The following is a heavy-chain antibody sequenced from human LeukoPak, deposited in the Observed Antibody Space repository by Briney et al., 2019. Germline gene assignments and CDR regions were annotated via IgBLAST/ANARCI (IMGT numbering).Heavy chain of an antibody. CDR1: GFTFSGHW. V-gene: IGHV3-7*01. D-gene: IGHD1-14*01. CDR3: TRDRSRAEDD. Sequence: GGSLRLSCAASGFTFSGHWMSWVRQAPGKGLEWVANINQGGSDKYYVDSVKGRFTISRDNANNLLYLQMNSLRGEDTAVYYCTRDRSRAEDDWGQGTMDTVSP. CDR2: INQGGSDK. J-gene: IGHJ4*02.